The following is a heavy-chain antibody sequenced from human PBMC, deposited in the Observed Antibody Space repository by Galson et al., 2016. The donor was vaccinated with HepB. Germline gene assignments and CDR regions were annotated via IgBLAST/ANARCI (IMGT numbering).Heavy chain of an antibody. CDR3: AKRHEYCPPVGCSVDY. J-gene: IGHJ4*02. D-gene: IGHD2/OR15-2a*01. V-gene: IGHV3-30*18. Sequence: SLRLSCAASGFTFSNYGMHWVRQAPGKGLEWVAADSMDGRRKFYADSVKGRFTISRDNSNSMLFLQMSSLRADDTAVYYCAKRHEYCPPVGCSVDYWSQGTLVFVSS. CDR2: DSMDGRRK. CDR1: GFTFSNYG.